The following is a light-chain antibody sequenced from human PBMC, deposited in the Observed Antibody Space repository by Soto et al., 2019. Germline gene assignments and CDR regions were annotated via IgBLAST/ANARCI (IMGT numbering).Light chain of an antibody. J-gene: IGLJ2*01. CDR1: SDDIGAHNF. CDR2: EVT. Sequence: QSVLTQPPSASGSPGQSVTISCTGPSDDIGAHNFVCWYQQHPGKAPKLIIYEVTKRPSGVPDRFSGSKSGNTASLTVSGLQAEDEADYFCSAYSGNSKIIFGGGTKLTVL. CDR3: SAYSGNSKII. V-gene: IGLV2-8*01.